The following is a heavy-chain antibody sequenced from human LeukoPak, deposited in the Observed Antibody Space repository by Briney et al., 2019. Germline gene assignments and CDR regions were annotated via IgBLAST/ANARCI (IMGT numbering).Heavy chain of an antibody. V-gene: IGHV3-23*01. CDR1: GFTVSSKY. CDR2: ISGSGGST. J-gene: IGHJ3*02. CDR3: AKDRKWLDAFDI. Sequence: PPGGSLRLSCVASGFTVSSKYMSWVRQAPGKGLEWVSAISGSGGSTYYADSVKGRFTISRDNSKNTLYLQMNSLRAEDTAVYYCAKDRKWLDAFDIWGQGTMVTVSS. D-gene: IGHD3-22*01.